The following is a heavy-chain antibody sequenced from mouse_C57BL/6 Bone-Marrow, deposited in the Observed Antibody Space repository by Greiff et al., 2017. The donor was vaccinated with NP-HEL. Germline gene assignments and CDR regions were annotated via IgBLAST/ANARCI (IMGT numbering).Heavy chain of an antibody. J-gene: IGHJ1*03. Sequence: EVQLVESEGGLVQPGSSMKLSCTASGFTFSDYYMAWVRQVPEKGLEWVANINYDGSSTYYLDSLKSRFIISRDNAKNILYLQMSSLKSEDTATYYCARGSYGSSLYWYFDVWGTGTTVTVSS. D-gene: IGHD1-1*01. CDR1: GFTFSDYY. CDR3: ARGSYGSSLYWYFDV. V-gene: IGHV5-16*01. CDR2: INYDGSST.